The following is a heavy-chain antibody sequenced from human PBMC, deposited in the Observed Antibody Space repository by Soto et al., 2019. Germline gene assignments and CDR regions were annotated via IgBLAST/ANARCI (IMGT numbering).Heavy chain of an antibody. V-gene: IGHV3-30*03. CDR1: GFPFGGYG. CDR3: ARSLGGSCYFSPGI. J-gene: IGHJ4*02. CDR2: LANDGSYQ. D-gene: IGHD2-15*01. Sequence: SGGGVVQPGGSLRLSCEASGFPFGGYGMHWVRQSPGEGLEWVAVLANDGSYQYYADSMKGRFTISRDNSKNTLYLQMDSLRPGATAVYYCARSLGGSCYFSPGIWGQGTLVTVSS.